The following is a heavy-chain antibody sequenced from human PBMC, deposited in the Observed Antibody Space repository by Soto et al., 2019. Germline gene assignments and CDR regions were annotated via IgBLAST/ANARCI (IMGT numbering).Heavy chain of an antibody. Sequence: ASVKVSCKASGYTFTSYGISWVRQAPGQGLEWMGWISAYSGNTNYAQKLQGRVTMTTDTSTSTAYMELRSLRSDDTAVYYCARASSSWYTHYGMDVWGQGTTVTVSS. CDR3: ARASSSWYTHYGMDV. CDR2: ISAYSGNT. V-gene: IGHV1-18*01. CDR1: GYTFTSYG. J-gene: IGHJ6*02. D-gene: IGHD6-13*01.